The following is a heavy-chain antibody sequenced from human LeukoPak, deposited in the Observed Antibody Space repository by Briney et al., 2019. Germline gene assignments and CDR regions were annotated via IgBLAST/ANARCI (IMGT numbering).Heavy chain of an antibody. D-gene: IGHD5-12*01. J-gene: IGHJ4*02. V-gene: IGHV3-9*01. CDR1: GFTFDDYS. CDR2: ISWNSGSA. CDR3: AKDRTYSAYAALDY. Sequence: GRSLRLSCAASGFTFDDYSMHWVRQAPGKGLEWVSGISWNSGSACHADSVKGRFTISRDSAKNSLYLQMNSLRTEDTALYYCAKDRTYSAYAALDYWGQGTLVTVSS.